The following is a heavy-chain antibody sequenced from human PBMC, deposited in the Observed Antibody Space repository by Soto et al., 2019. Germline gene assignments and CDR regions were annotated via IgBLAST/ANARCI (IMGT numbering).Heavy chain of an antibody. V-gene: IGHV4-39*01. D-gene: IGHD6-13*01. Sequence: TLSLTCTVSGASISTSTYNWGWIRQPPGKGLEWIGTIYYSGNTYYNPSLKSRVTISVDTSANQFSLKLTSVTAADTAVYYCARHGAAVLYYYGMDVWGQGTTVTVSS. CDR3: ARHGAAVLYYYGMDV. CDR1: GASISTSTYN. CDR2: IYYSGNT. J-gene: IGHJ6*02.